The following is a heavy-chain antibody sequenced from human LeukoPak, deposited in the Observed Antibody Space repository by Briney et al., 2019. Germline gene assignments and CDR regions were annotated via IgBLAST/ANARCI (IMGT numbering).Heavy chain of an antibody. D-gene: IGHD1-20*01. V-gene: IGHV1-3*01. CDR2: INAGNGNT. J-gene: IGHJ6*02. CDR3: ARVYNWNYYYGMDV. CDR1: GYTFTSYA. Sequence: ASVKVSCKASGYTFTSYAMHWVRQAPGQRLEWMGWINAGNGNTKYSQKFQGRVTITRDTSASTAYMELSSLRSEDTAVYYCARVYNWNYYYGMDVWGQGTTVTVSS.